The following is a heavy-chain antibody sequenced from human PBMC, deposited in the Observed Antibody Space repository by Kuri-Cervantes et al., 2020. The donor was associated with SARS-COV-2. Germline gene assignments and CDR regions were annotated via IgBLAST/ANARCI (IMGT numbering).Heavy chain of an antibody. CDR2: MKQDGSEK. Sequence: GESLKISCAASGFTFSSYWMSWVRQAPGKGLEWVANMKQDGSEKYYVDSVKGRFTISRDNAKNSLYLQMNSLRAEDTAVYYCAKDREYSSSIGQVDYWGQGTLVTVSS. D-gene: IGHD6-6*01. CDR1: GFTFSSYW. V-gene: IGHV3-7*05. J-gene: IGHJ4*02. CDR3: AKDREYSSSIGQVDY.